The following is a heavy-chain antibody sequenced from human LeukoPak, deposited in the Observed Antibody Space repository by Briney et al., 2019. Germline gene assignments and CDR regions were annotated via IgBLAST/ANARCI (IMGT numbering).Heavy chain of an antibody. CDR1: GYSFTSYW. J-gene: IGHJ4*02. V-gene: IGHV5-51*01. CDR2: IYPDDSDT. D-gene: IGHD3-22*01. Sequence: GESLKISCKGSGYSFTSYWIGWVRQMPGKGLEWMGIIYPDDSDTRYSPSFQGQVTISADRPINTTYLQWSSLKASDTAMYYCARLYYDASGYPDYWGQGALVTVSS. CDR3: ARLYYDASGYPDY.